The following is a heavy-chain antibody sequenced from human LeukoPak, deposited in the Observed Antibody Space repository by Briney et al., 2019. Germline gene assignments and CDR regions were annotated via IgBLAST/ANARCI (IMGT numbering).Heavy chain of an antibody. Sequence: SETLSLTCTVSGGSISSSSYYWGWIRQPPGKGLEWIGYIYYSGSTNYNPSLKSRVTISVDTSKNQFSLKLSSVTAADTAVYYCARVRGDTYAFDIWGQGTMVTVSS. CDR3: ARVRGDTYAFDI. V-gene: IGHV4-61*05. CDR1: GGSISSSSYY. J-gene: IGHJ3*02. CDR2: IYYSGST. D-gene: IGHD2-21*02.